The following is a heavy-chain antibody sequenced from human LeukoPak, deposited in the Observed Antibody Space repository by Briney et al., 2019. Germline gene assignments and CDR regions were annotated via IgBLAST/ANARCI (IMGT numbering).Heavy chain of an antibody. CDR1: GFTFGDYA. Sequence: GGSLRLSCTASGFTFGDYAMSWVRQAPGKGLEWVGFIRSKAYGGTTEYAASVKGRLTISRDDSKSIAYLQMNSLKTEDTAVYYCTREPKVGATNPYYFDYWGQGALVTVSS. CDR2: IRSKAYGGTT. V-gene: IGHV3-49*04. CDR3: TREPKVGATNPYYFDY. J-gene: IGHJ4*02. D-gene: IGHD1-26*01.